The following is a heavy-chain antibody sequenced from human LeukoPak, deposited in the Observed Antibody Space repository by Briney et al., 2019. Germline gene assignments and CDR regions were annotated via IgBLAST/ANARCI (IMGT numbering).Heavy chain of an antibody. D-gene: IGHD6-25*01. J-gene: IGHJ4*02. CDR3: ARSSGTGTFSY. CDR1: GDSISRSTYY. Sequence: MASETLSLTCTVSGDSISRSTYYWAWIRQPPGKGLEWIGSVYYGRSPYFNPSLESRATISVDTSKNHFSLKMSSVTAADTAVYYCARSSGTGTFSYWGQGTLVTVSS. CDR2: VYYGRSP. V-gene: IGHV4-39*02.